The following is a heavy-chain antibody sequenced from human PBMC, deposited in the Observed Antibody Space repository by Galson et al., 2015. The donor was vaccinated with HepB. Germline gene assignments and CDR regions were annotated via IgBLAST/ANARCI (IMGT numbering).Heavy chain of an antibody. CDR1: GFTVSSNY. CDR3: ARYYYDSPPHAFDI. Sequence: SLRLSCAASGFTVSSNYMSWVRQAPGKGLEWVSVIYSGGSTYYADSVKGRFTISRDNSKNTLYLQMNSLRAEDTAVYYCARYYYDSPPHAFDIWGQGTMVTVSS. J-gene: IGHJ3*02. D-gene: IGHD3-22*01. V-gene: IGHV3-66*01. CDR2: IYSGGST.